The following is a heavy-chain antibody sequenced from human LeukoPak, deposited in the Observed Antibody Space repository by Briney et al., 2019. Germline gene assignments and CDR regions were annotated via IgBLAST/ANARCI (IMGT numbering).Heavy chain of an antibody. Sequence: GGSLRLSCAASGFTFDDYAMHWVRQAPGKGREWVSGISWNSGSIGYADSVKGRFTISRDNAKNSLYLQMNSLRAEDTALYYCAKDGIAVAVPTPDYFDYWGQGTLVTVSS. CDR2: ISWNSGSI. J-gene: IGHJ4*02. V-gene: IGHV3-9*01. CDR3: AKDGIAVAVPTPDYFDY. D-gene: IGHD6-19*01. CDR1: GFTFDDYA.